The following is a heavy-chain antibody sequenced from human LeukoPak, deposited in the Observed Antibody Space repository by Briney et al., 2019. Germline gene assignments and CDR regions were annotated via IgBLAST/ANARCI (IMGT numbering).Heavy chain of an antibody. Sequence: GGSLRLSCAASGFTFSSYGMHWVRQAPGKGLEWVAVISSDGNNKSYVDSVKGRFTFSRDNSKNTLYLQMNSLRAEDTAVYYCAKGNDIGGYYYPHFDYWGQGTLVTVSS. D-gene: IGHD3-22*01. J-gene: IGHJ4*02. CDR2: ISSDGNNK. V-gene: IGHV3-30*18. CDR1: GFTFSSYG. CDR3: AKGNDIGGYYYPHFDY.